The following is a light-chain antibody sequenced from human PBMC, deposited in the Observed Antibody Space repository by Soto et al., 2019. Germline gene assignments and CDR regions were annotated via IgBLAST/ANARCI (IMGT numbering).Light chain of an antibody. CDR1: QSVSSW. J-gene: IGKJ1*01. V-gene: IGKV1-39*01. CDR3: QQSYSTPRT. CDR2: DAS. Sequence: DIQMNESASTLSSSVLDRFTITFLASQSVSSWLAWYQQKPGKAPKLLISDASSLQSGVPSRFSGSGSGTDFTLTISSLQPEDFATYYCQQSYSTPRTVGQGTKVDI.